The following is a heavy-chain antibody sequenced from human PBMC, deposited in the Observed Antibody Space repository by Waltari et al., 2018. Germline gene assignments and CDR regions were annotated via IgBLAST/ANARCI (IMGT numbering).Heavy chain of an antibody. CDR3: AREGSPSESTSWYSFHY. V-gene: IGHV3-30*04. J-gene: IGHJ4*02. CDR2: ISYDGSNK. CDR1: GVTFSSYS. Sequence: QVQLVESGGGVVQPGRSLRLSCAASGVTFSSYSMRWVRQAPGKGLEWVAIISYDGSNKNYADSVRGRFTISRDNSKDMLDLQMNSLRPEDTAVYYCAREGSPSESTSWYSFHYWGQGSLVTVSS. D-gene: IGHD6-13*01.